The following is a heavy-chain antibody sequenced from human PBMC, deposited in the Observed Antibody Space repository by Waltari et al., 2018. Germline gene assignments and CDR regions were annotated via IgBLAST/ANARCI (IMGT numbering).Heavy chain of an antibody. V-gene: IGHV4-38-2*02. CDR2: IYHSGST. CDR3: ARRGGDAPRYYYMDV. J-gene: IGHJ6*03. CDR1: GYSISSGYY. Sequence: QVQLQESGPGLVKPSETLSLTCTVSGYSISSGYYWGWIRQPPGKGLEWIGSIYHSGSTYYTPSLKSRVTISVDTSKNQFSLKLSSVTAADTAVYYCARRGGDAPRYYYMDVWGKGTTVTISS. D-gene: IGHD2-21*01.